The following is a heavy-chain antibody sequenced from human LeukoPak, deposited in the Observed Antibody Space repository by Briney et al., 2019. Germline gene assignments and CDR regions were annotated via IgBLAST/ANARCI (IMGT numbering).Heavy chain of an antibody. D-gene: IGHD3-22*01. CDR3: ARDQGVVVMTTPDY. Sequence: GGSLRLSCAASGFTFSTYAMYWVRQAPGKGLECVAIISYDGGYKHHADSVKGRFTISRDNSRSTLYLQVNSLTTEDTAVYYCARDQGVVVMTTPDYWGQGTLVTVSS. V-gene: IGHV3-30*04. J-gene: IGHJ4*02. CDR1: GFTFSTYA. CDR2: ISYDGGYK.